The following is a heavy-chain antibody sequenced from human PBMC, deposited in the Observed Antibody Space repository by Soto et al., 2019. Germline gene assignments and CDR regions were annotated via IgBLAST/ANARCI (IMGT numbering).Heavy chain of an antibody. D-gene: IGHD1-26*01. V-gene: IGHV3-74*01. CDR2: INSDGSST. J-gene: IGHJ4*02. CDR1: GFTFSNYW. Sequence: GGSLRLSCAASGFTFSNYWMHWVRQAPGKGLVWVSRINSDGSSTNYADSVKGRFTISRDNAKNTLYLEMNSMRVEDTATYYCARKGWELPDFWGQGTLVTVSS. CDR3: ARKGWELPDF.